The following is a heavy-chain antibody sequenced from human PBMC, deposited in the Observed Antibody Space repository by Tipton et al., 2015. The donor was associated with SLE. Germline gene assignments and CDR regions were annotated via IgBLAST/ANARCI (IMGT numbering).Heavy chain of an antibody. CDR2: ISSSSSTI. CDR3: ARDTWDCIWGSMVGEGAFDI. V-gene: IGHV3-48*01. D-gene: IGHD3-16*01. J-gene: IGHJ3*02. CDR1: GFTFSSYS. Sequence: SLRLSCAASGFTFSSYSMNWVRQAPGKGLEWVSYISSSSSTIYYADSVKGRFTISRDNAKNSLYLQMNSLRAEDTAVYYCARDTWDCIWGSMVGEGAFDIWGQGTTVTVSS.